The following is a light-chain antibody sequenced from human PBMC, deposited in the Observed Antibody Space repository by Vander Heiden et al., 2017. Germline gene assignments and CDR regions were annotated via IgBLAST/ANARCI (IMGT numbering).Light chain of an antibody. CDR2: DAS. V-gene: IGKV3-11*01. CDR3: QQRSNWPLT. CDR1: QSVSSY. Sequence: DTVLTQSPATLSLSPGERATLSCRASQSVSSYLAWYQQKPGQAPRLLIYDASNRATGIPAMFSGSGSGTDFTLTISSLEPEDFAVYYCQQRSNWPLTFGGGTKVEIK. J-gene: IGKJ4*01.